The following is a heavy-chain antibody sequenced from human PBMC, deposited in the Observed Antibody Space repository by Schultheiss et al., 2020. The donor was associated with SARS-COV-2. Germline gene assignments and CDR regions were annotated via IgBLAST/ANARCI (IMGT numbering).Heavy chain of an antibody. CDR3: ARDVLAVAPYYYGMDV. CDR1: GFTFSSYG. V-gene: IGHV3-30*03. Sequence: GGSLRLSCAASGFTFSSYGMLWVRQAPGKGLEWVAVISYDGSNKYYADSVKGRFTISRDNSKNSLYLQMNSLRAEDTAVYYCARDVLAVAPYYYGMDVWGQGTTVTVSS. J-gene: IGHJ6*02. CDR2: ISYDGSNK. D-gene: IGHD6-19*01.